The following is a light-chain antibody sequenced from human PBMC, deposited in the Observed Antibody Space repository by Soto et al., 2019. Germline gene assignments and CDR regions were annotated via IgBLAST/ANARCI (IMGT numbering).Light chain of an antibody. CDR3: QQYYNTPLT. V-gene: IGKV4-1*01. CDR2: WAS. Sequence: DIVMTQSPDSLTVSLGERATINCKSSQSVLYSSNNKNYLAWYQQKPGQPPKLLIYWASTRESGVPDRFSRSGSGTDCPLTLSRLQAEDLAVYYCQQYYNTPLTFGPGAKVDIK. CDR1: QSVLYSSNNKNY. J-gene: IGKJ3*01.